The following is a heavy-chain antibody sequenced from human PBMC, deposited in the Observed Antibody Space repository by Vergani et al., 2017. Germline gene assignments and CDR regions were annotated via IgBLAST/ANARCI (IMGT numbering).Heavy chain of an antibody. CDR2: ISYDGSRT. CDR3: TKAGQYDSDNFHDS. J-gene: IGHJ1*01. CDR1: GFLFSTYP. D-gene: IGHD3-22*01. Sequence: QVQLVESGGGVVQPVTSLRLSCTTSGFLFSTYPLHWVRLAPGKVLEWVAVISYDGSRTYYADSVKGRFTVSRDNSKNTLYLQMNSLRADDSAVYYCTKAGQYDSDNFHDSWGQGALVTVAS. V-gene: IGHV3-30-3*02.